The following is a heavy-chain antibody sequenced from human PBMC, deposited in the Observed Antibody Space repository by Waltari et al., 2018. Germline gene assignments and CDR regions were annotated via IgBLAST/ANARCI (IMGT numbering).Heavy chain of an antibody. CDR2: ILNDGSIK. V-gene: IGHV3-30*01. J-gene: IGHJ4*02. D-gene: IGHD3-10*01. Sequence: QVQLVESGGGVVQPGRSLRLSCAAAGFTFTSYAMPWVRQAPGKGLEWVALILNDGSIKYYADSVKGRFTISRDNSKNTLYLEMNSLRADDTAVYYCARSRGGRYYCDYWGQGTLVTVSS. CDR3: ARSRGGRYYCDY. CDR1: GFTFTSYA.